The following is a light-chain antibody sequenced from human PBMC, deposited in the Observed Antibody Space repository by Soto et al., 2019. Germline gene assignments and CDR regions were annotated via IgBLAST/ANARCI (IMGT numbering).Light chain of an antibody. CDR1: NIGSKT. CDR2: DDS. CDR3: QVWDNGNDHPV. J-gene: IGLJ2*01. V-gene: IGLV3-21*02. Sequence: SYELTQPPSVSVAPGQAARITCEGNNIGSKTVHWYQQRPGQAPVLVVHDDSDRPSGIPERFSGSNSGNTATLTISRVEAGDEADYYCQVWDNGNDHPVFGGGTKLTVL.